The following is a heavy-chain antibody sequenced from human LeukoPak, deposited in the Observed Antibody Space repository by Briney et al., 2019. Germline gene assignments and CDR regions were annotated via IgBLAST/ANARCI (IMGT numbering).Heavy chain of an antibody. Sequence: GGSLRLSCAASGFTFSSYGMHWVRQAPGKGLEWVAVISYDGSNKYYADSVKGRFTISRDNSKSTLYLQMNSLRAEDTAVYYCGRASSSWSNYFDYWGQGTLVTVSS. CDR3: GRASSSWSNYFDY. J-gene: IGHJ4*02. V-gene: IGHV3-30*03. CDR2: ISYDGSNK. CDR1: GFTFSSYG. D-gene: IGHD6-13*01.